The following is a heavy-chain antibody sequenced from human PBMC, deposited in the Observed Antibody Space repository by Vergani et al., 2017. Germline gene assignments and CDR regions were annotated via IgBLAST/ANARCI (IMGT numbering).Heavy chain of an antibody. Sequence: QVQLVQSGTEVMKPGASVKISCKASGYTFTAYYIHWVRQAPEQGLEWVGVISPDGFSTFYAQKFQGRVTITRDTSTSTVYVEVTSLRSDDTAVYYCAREPPLTGFFDYWGQGTLVTVSS. CDR2: ISPDGFST. D-gene: IGHD3-9*01. CDR3: AREPPLTGFFDY. J-gene: IGHJ4*02. V-gene: IGHV1-46*03. CDR1: GYTFTAYY.